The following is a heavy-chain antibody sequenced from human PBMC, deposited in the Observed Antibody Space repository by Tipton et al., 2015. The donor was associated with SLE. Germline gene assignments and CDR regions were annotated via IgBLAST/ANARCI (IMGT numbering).Heavy chain of an antibody. Sequence: QLVQSGAEVRKPGASVKVSCKASGYTFTDYYIHWLRQAPGQGLEWMGWIHPKTGGTNYAQSFQGRVTMTRDTSISTAYMELRSLRSDDTALYYCARARIRIFAVVNDPMDIWGQGTIVTVSS. CDR3: ARARIRIFAVVNDPMDI. J-gene: IGHJ3*02. D-gene: IGHD3-3*01. CDR2: IHPKTGGT. CDR1: GYTFTDYY. V-gene: IGHV1-2*02.